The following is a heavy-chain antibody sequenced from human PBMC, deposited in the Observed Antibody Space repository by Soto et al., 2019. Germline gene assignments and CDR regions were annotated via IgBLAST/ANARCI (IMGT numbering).Heavy chain of an antibody. CDR2: IFFTGNT. V-gene: IGHV4-39*02. CDR3: ARPHYSGGNCYNPCFDC. CDR1: GASISHLGYN. D-gene: IGHD2-15*01. Sequence: SVIRCRTCRPAGASISHLGYNLVCIRPPPGXGLEWIGSIFFTGNTYYNSAIEGRVAISVDTSGNHFYLRVTSVTAADTAVYYCARPHYSGGNCYNPCFDCWGQG. J-gene: IGHJ4*02.